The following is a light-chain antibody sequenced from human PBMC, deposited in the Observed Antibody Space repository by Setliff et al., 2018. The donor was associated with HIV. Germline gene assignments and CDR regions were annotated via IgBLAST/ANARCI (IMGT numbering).Light chain of an antibody. J-gene: IGLJ1*01. CDR3: SSHRSSSYV. CDR1: SSDVGGYSH. Sequence: QSVLTQPASVSGSPGQSITISCTGTSSDVGGYSHVSWYQQHPGKAPKLIIYEVTNRPSGVPDRFSGSKSGSTASLTISGLQAEDEGDYYCSSHRSSSYVFGTGTKVTVL. V-gene: IGLV2-14*01. CDR2: EVT.